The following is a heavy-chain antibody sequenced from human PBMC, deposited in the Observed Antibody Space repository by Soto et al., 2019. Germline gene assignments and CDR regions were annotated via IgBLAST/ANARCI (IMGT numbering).Heavy chain of an antibody. V-gene: IGHV3-48*02. CDR2: ISSSNSTI. CDR1: GFTFSTYS. Sequence: EVQLVASGGGLVQPGGSLRLSCTASGFTFSTYSMHWVPQAPGKGLEWVSYISSSNSTIYYADSVKGRFTISRDNAKNLLYLQMNSLRDEDTAVYYCATPFRGYFDYWGQGTLVTVSS. CDR3: ATPFRGYFDY. J-gene: IGHJ4*02. D-gene: IGHD3-16*01.